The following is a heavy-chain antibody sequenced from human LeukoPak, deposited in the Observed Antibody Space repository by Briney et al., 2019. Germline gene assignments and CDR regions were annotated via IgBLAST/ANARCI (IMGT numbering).Heavy chain of an antibody. CDR3: ARDRDGYFDY. J-gene: IGHJ4*02. D-gene: IGHD3-10*01. CDR2: ISSSSSYI. V-gene: IGHV3-21*01. CDR1: GFTVSSNS. Sequence: PGGSLRLSCTVSGFTVSSNSMSWVRQAPGKGLEWVSSISSSSSYIYYADSVKGRFTISRDNAKNSLYLQMNSLRAEDTAVYYCARDRDGYFDYWGQGTLVTVSS.